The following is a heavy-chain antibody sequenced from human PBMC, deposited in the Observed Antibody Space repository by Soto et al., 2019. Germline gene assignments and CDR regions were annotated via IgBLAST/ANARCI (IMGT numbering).Heavy chain of an antibody. J-gene: IGHJ4*02. CDR2: IGPESGAT. D-gene: IGHD2-8*02. V-gene: IGHV1-2*02. CDR1: GYTFTGHY. CDR3: AKDGTGGPPYYFDY. Sequence: GASVKVSCKASGYTFTGHYIHWVRQAPEQGPEWMGEIGPESGATRYAQKFQGRVTMTRDMSITTLYLQMNSLRAEDTAVYYCAKDGTGGPPYYFDYWGQGTLVTVSS.